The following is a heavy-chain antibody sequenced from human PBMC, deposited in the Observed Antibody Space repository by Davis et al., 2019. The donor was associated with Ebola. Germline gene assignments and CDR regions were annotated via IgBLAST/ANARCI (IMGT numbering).Heavy chain of an antibody. D-gene: IGHD3-3*01. CDR3: ARDLRGFGRY. V-gene: IGHV3-48*02. CDR2: ISSSSSTI. CDR1: GFTFSSYS. J-gene: IGHJ4*02. Sequence: PGKSLKISCAASGFTFSSYSMNWVRQAPGKGLEWVSYISSSSSTIYYADSVKGRFTISRDNAKNSLYLQMNSLRDEDTAVYYCARDLRGFGRYWGQGTLVTVSS.